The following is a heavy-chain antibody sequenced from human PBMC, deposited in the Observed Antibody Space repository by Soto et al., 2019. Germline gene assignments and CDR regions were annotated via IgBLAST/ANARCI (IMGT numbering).Heavy chain of an antibody. CDR3: ARARGYSSSSWYYYYYMDV. V-gene: IGHV1-8*01. Sequence: GASVKVSCKASGYTFTSYDMNWVRQATGQGLEWMGWMNPNSGNTGYAQKFQGRVTMTRNTSISTAYMELSSLRSEDTAVYYCARARGYSSSSWYYYYYMDVWGKGTTLTVSS. CDR1: GYTFTSYD. J-gene: IGHJ6*03. D-gene: IGHD6-6*01. CDR2: MNPNSGNT.